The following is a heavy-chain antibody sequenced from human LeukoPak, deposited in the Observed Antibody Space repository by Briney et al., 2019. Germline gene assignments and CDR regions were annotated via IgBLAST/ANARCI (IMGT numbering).Heavy chain of an antibody. D-gene: IGHD3-22*01. Sequence: GGSLILSCAASGFTFDDYGMSWVRQAPGKGLEWVSGINWNGGSTGYADSVKGRFTISRDNAKNSLYLQMNSLRAEDTAVYYCARDPLGYYDSSGYYYVYWGQGTLVTVSS. CDR2: INWNGGST. J-gene: IGHJ4*02. CDR3: ARDPLGYYDSSGYYYVY. CDR1: GFTFDDYG. V-gene: IGHV3-20*04.